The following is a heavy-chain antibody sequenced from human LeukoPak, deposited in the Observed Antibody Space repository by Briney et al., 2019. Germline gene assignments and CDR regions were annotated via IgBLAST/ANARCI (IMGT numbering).Heavy chain of an antibody. CDR3: RLHIGARDGYNSYVVY. V-gene: IGHV4-39*01. CDR2: IYYSGST. D-gene: IGHD5-24*01. J-gene: IGHJ4*02. Sequence: SETLSLTCTVSGDPISSSNYYWGWIRQPPGQGLEWIGSIYYSGSTYYNPSLKSRVTISVDTSENQFSLKLSSVAASDTAVYCTRLHIGARDGYNSYVVYWGQGTLVTVSS. CDR1: GDPISSSNYY.